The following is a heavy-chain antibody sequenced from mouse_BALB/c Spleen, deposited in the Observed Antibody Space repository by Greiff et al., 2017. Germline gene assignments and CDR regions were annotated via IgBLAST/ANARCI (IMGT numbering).Heavy chain of an antibody. J-gene: IGHJ3*01. V-gene: IGHV2-9*02. CDR1: GFSLTSYG. D-gene: IGHD1-1*01. Sequence: VKLVESGPGLVAPSQSLSITCTVSGFSLTSYGVHWVRQPPGKGLEWLGVIWAGGSTNYNSALMSRLSISKDNSKSQVFLKMNSLQTDDTAMYYCARGDYGSSYDPFAYWGQGTLVTVSA. CDR2: IWAGGST. CDR3: ARGDYGSSYDPFAY.